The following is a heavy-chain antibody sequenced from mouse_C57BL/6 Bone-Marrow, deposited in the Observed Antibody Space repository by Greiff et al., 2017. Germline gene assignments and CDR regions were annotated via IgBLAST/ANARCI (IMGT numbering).Heavy chain of an antibody. CDR3: ARSVVAYYYDMDD. V-gene: IGHV1-64*01. D-gene: IGHD1-1*01. J-gene: IGHJ4*01. CDR1: GYTFTSYW. Sequence: VQLQQSGAELVKPGASVKLSCKASGYTFTSYWMHWVKQRPGQGLEWIGMIHPNSGSTNYNEKFKSKATLTVDKSSSTAYMQRSSLTSEDSAVYYGARSVVAYYYDMDDRGQGTSVTVSS. CDR2: IHPNSGST.